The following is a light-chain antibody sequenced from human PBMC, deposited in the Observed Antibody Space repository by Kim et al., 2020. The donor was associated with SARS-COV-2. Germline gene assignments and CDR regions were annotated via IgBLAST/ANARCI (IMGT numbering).Light chain of an antibody. CDR1: SSDVGRYIL. Sequence: GQSITSSCTGTSSDVGRYILVSWYQLQPGKAPKLMIYEVTKWPSGVSNRFSGSKSGNTASLTISGLQAEDEADYYCCSYAGSSTLIFGGGTQLTVL. CDR3: CSYAGSSTLI. CDR2: EVT. V-gene: IGLV2-23*02. J-gene: IGLJ2*01.